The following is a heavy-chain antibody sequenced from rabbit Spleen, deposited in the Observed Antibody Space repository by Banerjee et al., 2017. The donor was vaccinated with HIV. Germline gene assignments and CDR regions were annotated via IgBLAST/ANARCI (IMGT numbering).Heavy chain of an antibody. CDR1: GFSFGDRDV. CDR3: ARSISAGDGYAL. V-gene: IGHV1S45*01. Sequence: QEQLVESGGGLVQPEGSLTLTCKASGFSFGDRDVMCWVRQAPGKGLEWIACINAATAKPVYATWAKGRFTISRTSSTTVTLQMTSLTAADTATYLCARSISAGDGYALWGPGTLVTVS. D-gene: IGHD6-1*01. J-gene: IGHJ4*01. CDR2: INAATAKP.